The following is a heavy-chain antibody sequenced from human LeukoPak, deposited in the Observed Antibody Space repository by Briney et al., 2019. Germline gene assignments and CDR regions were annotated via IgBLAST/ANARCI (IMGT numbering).Heavy chain of an antibody. V-gene: IGHV1-69*13. J-gene: IGHJ5*02. CDR1: RGTFSTYA. CDR3: ARDTRHRYCSSTICYRGWLDP. D-gene: IGHD2-2*01. Sequence: SVKVSCKASRGTFSTYAISWVRQAPGQGLEWMGGLIPIFGTANYAQKFQGRVTITADESTSTAYMELSSLRSEDTAVYYCARDTRHRYCSSTICYRGWLDPWGQGTLVTVSS. CDR2: LIPIFGTA.